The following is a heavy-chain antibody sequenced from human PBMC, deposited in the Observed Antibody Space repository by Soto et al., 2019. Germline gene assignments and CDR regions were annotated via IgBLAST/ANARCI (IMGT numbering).Heavy chain of an antibody. CDR1: GFTFITYA. Sequence: GGSLRLSCAASGFTFITYAMSWVRQAPGKGLEWVSGIGGGDTHYADFVTGRFTISRDDSKSMVFLQMNSLRAEDTAVYYCVKDRMSYNAVWDPFDVWGQGTLVTVSS. CDR3: VKDRMSYNAVWDPFDV. CDR2: IGGGDT. V-gene: IGHV3-23*01. D-gene: IGHD3-10*01. J-gene: IGHJ3*01.